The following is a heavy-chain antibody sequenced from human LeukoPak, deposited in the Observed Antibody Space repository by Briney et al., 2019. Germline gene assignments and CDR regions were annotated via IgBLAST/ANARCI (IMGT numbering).Heavy chain of an antibody. D-gene: IGHD5-24*01. CDR3: ARDNAYMLDY. CDR2: IKEDGSET. CDR1: GFIFKKYW. J-gene: IGHJ4*02. V-gene: IGHV3-7*01. Sequence: QPGGSLRLSCAASGFIFKKYWMNWVRQVPGKGLECLANIKEDGSETYYADSVKGRFTISGDNPKNLLFLQINSLRVEDTAVYYCARDNAYMLDYWGQGTQVTVSS.